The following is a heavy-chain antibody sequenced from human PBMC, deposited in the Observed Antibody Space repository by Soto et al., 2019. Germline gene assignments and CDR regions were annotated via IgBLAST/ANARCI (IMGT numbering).Heavy chain of an antibody. Sequence: QVQLVQSGAEVKRPGASVKVSCKASGYTLTDNYMHWVREAPGQGLEWMGWINPNGGTNYAQKFQGRVTITADESTSTAYMELSSLRSEDTAVYYCATVTPHYYYGMDVWGQGTTVTVSS. CDR1: GYTLTDNY. D-gene: IGHD4-4*01. CDR2: INPNGGT. CDR3: ATVTPHYYYGMDV. J-gene: IGHJ6*02. V-gene: IGHV1-2*02.